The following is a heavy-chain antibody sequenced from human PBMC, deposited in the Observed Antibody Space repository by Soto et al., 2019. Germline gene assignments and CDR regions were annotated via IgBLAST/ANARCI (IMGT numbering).Heavy chain of an antibody. CDR2: IYYSGST. J-gene: IGHJ3*02. V-gene: IGHV4-30-4*01. CDR1: GGSISSGDYY. CDR3: ARDALELGNAFDI. D-gene: IGHD1-7*01. Sequence: SETLSLTCTVSGGSISSGDYYWSWSRQPPGKGLEWIGYIYYSGSTYYNPSLRSRVTISVDTSKNQFSLKLSSVTAADTAVYYCARDALELGNAFDIWGQGTMVTVSS.